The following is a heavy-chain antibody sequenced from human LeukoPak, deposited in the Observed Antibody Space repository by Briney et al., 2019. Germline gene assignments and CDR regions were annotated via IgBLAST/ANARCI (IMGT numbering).Heavy chain of an antibody. D-gene: IGHD2-2*01. CDR1: GFDFSSHA. CDR2: ISSDGTKE. V-gene: IGHV3-30-3*01. Sequence: GGSLRLSCAASGFDFSSHAMDWVRQAPGKGLEWVAIISSDGTKEDYADSAKGRFTISRDNSKNTLYLQMNSLTTDDTAVYFCAKTEDCSSIGCFRSFDIWGQGTMVTVSS. CDR3: AKTEDCSSIGCFRSFDI. J-gene: IGHJ3*02.